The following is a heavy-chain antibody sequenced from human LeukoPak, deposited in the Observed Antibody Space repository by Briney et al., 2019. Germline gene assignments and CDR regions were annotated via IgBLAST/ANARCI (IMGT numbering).Heavy chain of an antibody. D-gene: IGHD3-9*01. CDR1: GGSFSGYY. CDR3: AEGGGVNFDWSLYSGFDY. Sequence: SETLSLTCAVYGGSFSGYYWSWIRQPPGKGLEWIGEINHSGSTNYNPSLKSRVTISVDTSKNQFSLKLSSVTAADTAVYYCAEGGGVNFDWSLYSGFDYWGQGTLVTVSS. J-gene: IGHJ4*02. V-gene: IGHV4-34*01. CDR2: INHSGST.